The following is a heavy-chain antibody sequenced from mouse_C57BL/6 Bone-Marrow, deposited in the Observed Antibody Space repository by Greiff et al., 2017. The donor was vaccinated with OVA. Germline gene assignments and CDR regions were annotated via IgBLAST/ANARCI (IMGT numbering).Heavy chain of an antibody. CDR2: ISNGGGST. J-gene: IGHJ3*01. D-gene: IGHD1-1*01. CDR3: ARPGGSSTWFAY. V-gene: IGHV5-12*01. Sequence: EVKLMESGGGLVQPGGSLKLSCAASGFTFSDYYMYWVRQTPEKRLEWVAYISNGGGSTYYPDTVKGRFTISRDNAKNTLYLQMSRLKSEDTAMYYCARPGGSSTWFAYWGQGTLVTVSA. CDR1: GFTFSDYY.